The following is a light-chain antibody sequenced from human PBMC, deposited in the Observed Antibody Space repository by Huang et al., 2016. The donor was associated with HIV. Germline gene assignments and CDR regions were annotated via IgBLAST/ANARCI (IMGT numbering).Light chain of an antibody. CDR3: QHYGRSPPIT. V-gene: IGKV3-20*01. CDR1: QSVDTTY. Sequence: EIVLTQSPGTLSLSPGERATLSCRASQSVDTTYLAWYQQKPGQAPRLLIDGASSRASGIEDRFRGSGSGTDFTLIISRLEPEDFAVYYCQHYGRSPPITFGQGTRLDIK. CDR2: GAS. J-gene: IGKJ5*01.